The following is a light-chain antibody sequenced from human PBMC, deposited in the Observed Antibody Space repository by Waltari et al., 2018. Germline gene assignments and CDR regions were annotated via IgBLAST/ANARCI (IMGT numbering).Light chain of an antibody. CDR1: QRVGTY. V-gene: IGKV3-11*01. J-gene: IGKJ2*01. CDR3: QQRSNWTPHT. CDR2: DAS. Sequence: EIVLTQSPATLSLSPWDAATLPCRASQRVGTYLAWYQQKPGQPPRLLIYDASNRATGVPARFRGSGSGTDFTLTISSLEAEDFAVYYCQQRSNWTPHTFGQGARLEIK.